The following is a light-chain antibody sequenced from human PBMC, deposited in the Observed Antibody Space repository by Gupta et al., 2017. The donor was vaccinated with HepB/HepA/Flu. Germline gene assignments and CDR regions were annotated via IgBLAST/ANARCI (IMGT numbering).Light chain of an antibody. V-gene: IGLV2-11*01. CDR3: CSYAGSYTFGV. Sequence: QPALTQPRSVSGSPGQSVTISCTGTSSDVGGYNFVYWYQQHPGKAPKLIIYDVIKRPSGVPNRFSGSKSGNTASLTISGLQAEDEAYYYCCSYAGSYTFGVFGGGTKLTVL. CDR1: SSDVGGYNF. CDR2: DVI. J-gene: IGLJ2*01.